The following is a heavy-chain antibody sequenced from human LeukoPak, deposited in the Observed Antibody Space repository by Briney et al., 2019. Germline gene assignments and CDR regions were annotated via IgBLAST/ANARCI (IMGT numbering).Heavy chain of an antibody. CDR2: TSSSSTYI. Sequence: KTGGSLRLSCAASGFTFSSFTMNWVRQAPGKGLEWVSSTSSSSTYIYYADSVKGRFSISRDNAKNSLYLQMNSLRAEDTAVYYCATDITTYYYGSGNYWSQGTLVTVSS. CDR3: ATDITTYYYGSGNY. D-gene: IGHD3-10*01. V-gene: IGHV3-21*06. CDR1: GFTFSSFT. J-gene: IGHJ4*02.